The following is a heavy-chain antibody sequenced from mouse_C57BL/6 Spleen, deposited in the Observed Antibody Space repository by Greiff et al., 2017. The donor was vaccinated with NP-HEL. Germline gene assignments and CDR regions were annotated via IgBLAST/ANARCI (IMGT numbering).Heavy chain of an antibody. J-gene: IGHJ2*01. Sequence: EVQGVESGGGLVQPGASLRLSCAASGFTFSDYYMSWVRQPPGKAPEWLALIRNKANGYTTEYTASVKGRCTISRNDSQNILYLQMNTLRAEDSAPYYCVTTVGSLYFDYWGQGTTLTVSS. V-gene: IGHV7-4*01. CDR2: IRNKANGYTT. D-gene: IGHD1-1*01. CDR1: GFTFSDYY. CDR3: VTTVGSLYFDY.